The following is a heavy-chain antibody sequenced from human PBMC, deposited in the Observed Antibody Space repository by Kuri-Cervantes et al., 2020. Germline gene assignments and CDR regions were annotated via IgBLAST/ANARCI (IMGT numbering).Heavy chain of an antibody. Sequence: SQTLSLTCAVYGGSFSGYYWSWIRQPPGKGLEWIGYIYYSGSTNYNPSLKSRVTISVDTSKNQFSLKLSSVTAADTAVYYCARVGMITSDYWGQGTLVTVSS. CDR1: GGSFSGYY. CDR3: ARVGMITSDY. D-gene: IGHD3-16*01. CDR2: IYYSGST. J-gene: IGHJ4*02. V-gene: IGHV4-59*01.